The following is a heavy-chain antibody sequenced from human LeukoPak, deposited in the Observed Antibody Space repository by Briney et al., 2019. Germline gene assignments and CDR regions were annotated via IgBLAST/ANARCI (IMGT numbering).Heavy chain of an antibody. CDR3: ARISLAFDYGMDV. CDR1: GFTFSSYA. V-gene: IGHV3-23*01. J-gene: IGHJ6*02. D-gene: IGHD2/OR15-2a*01. CDR2: ISGSGGST. Sequence: GGSLRLSCAASGFTFSSYAMSWVRQAPGKGLEWVSAISGSGGSTYYADSVKGRFTISRDNAKNSLYLQMNSLRAEDTAVYYCARISLAFDYGMDVWAKGHGHRLL.